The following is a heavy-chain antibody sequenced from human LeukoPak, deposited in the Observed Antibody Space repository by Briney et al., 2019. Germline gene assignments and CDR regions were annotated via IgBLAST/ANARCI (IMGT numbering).Heavy chain of an antibody. V-gene: IGHV4-34*01. CDR3: ARGGGFGSGWYPFDY. Sequence: ASETLSLTCAVYGGSFSGYYWSWIRQPPGKGLEWIGEINHSGSTNYNPSLKSRVTISVDTSKNQFSLKLSSVTAADTAVYYCARGGGFGSGWYPFDYWGQGTLVTVSS. J-gene: IGHJ4*02. D-gene: IGHD6-19*01. CDR2: INHSGST. CDR1: GGSFSGYY.